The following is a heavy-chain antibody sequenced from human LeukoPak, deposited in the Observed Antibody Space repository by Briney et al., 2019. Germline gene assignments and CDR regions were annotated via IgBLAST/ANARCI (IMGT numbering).Heavy chain of an antibody. CDR1: GYTLTGYY. D-gene: IGHD4-17*01. CDR2: INPNSGGT. V-gene: IGHV1-2*02. J-gene: IGHJ5*02. Sequence: ASVKVSCKASGYTLTGYYMHWVRQAPGQGLEWMGWINPNSGGTSYAQKFQGRVTMTRDTSISTAYMELSRLRSDDTAVYYCARDSTVTSWFDPWGQGTLVTVSS. CDR3: ARDSTVTSWFDP.